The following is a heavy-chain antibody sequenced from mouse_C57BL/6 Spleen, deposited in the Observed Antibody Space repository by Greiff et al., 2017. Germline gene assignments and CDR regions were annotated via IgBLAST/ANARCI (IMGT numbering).Heavy chain of an antibody. CDR3: ARDYYGSSWDY. CDR1: GYTFTSYW. V-gene: IGHV1-61*01. D-gene: IGHD1-1*01. Sequence: LQQPGAELVRPGSSVKLSCKASGYTFTSYWMDWVKQRPGQGLEWIGNIYPSDSETHYNQKFKDKATLTVDKSSSTAYMQLSSLTSEDSAVYYCARDYYGSSWDYWGQGTTLTVSS. J-gene: IGHJ2*01. CDR2: IYPSDSET.